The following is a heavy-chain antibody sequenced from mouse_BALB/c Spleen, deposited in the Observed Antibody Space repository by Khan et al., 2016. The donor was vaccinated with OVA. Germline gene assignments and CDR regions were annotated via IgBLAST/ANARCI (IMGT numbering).Heavy chain of an antibody. Sequence: EVELVESGGGLVQPGGSRKLSCAASGFTFSDYGMAWVRQAPGKGPEWVAFISALAYTIYYGDAVTGRFTISRENAKNTLYLEMSSLRSEDKAIYYCAGGGGTAPFAYWGLGTLVTVSA. J-gene: IGHJ3*01. CDR3: AGGGGTAPFAY. CDR1: GFTFSDYG. D-gene: IGHD1-2*01. CDR2: ISALAYTI. V-gene: IGHV5-15*02.